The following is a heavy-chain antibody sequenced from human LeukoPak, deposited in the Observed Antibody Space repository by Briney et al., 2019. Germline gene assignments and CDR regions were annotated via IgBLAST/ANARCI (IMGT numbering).Heavy chain of an antibody. CDR3: AKDIFRAFDI. Sequence: TWGSLRLSCAASGFTFSSYAMSWVRQAPGKRLEWVSAISGSGGSTYYADSVKGRFTISRDNSKNTLYLQMNSLRAEDTAVYYCAKDIFRAFDIWGQGTMVTVSS. J-gene: IGHJ3*02. CDR2: ISGSGGST. CDR1: GFTFSSYA. V-gene: IGHV3-23*01.